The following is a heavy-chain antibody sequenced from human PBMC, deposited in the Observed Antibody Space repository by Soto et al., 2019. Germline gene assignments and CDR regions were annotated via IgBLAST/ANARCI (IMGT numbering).Heavy chain of an antibody. D-gene: IGHD3-3*01. CDR2: IVPMNGSP. CDR3: ARDLWIFGVVPHGAFDI. V-gene: IGHV1-18*04. J-gene: IGHJ3*02. CDR1: GGMFYSSA. Sequence: GASVKVSCKASGGMFYSSAINWVRQAPGQGLEWMGGIVPMNGSPKYAQEFLGRVTMTTDTSTSTAYMELRSLRSDDTAVYYCARDLWIFGVVPHGAFDIWGQGTMVTVSS.